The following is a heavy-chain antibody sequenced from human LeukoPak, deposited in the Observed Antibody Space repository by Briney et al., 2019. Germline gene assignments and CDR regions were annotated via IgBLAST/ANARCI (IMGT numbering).Heavy chain of an antibody. CDR1: GGSFSGYY. Sequence: SETLSLTCAVYGGSFSGYYWGWIRQPPGKGLEWIGSIYYSGSTYYNPSLKSRVTISVDTSKNQFSLKLSSVTAADTAVYYCARHETVAWYFDLWGRGTLVTVSS. CDR2: IYYSGST. V-gene: IGHV4-39*01. D-gene: IGHD4-17*01. CDR3: ARHETVAWYFDL. J-gene: IGHJ2*01.